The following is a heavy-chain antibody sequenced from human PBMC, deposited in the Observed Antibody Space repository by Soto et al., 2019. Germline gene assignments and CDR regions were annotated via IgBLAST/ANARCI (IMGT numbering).Heavy chain of an antibody. CDR3: SRAAWGLWFGYMDV. CDR1: GFTVSSNY. Sequence: PGGSLRLSCAASGFTVSSNYMSWVRQAPGKGPQWVSIIYSGGTAYYADSVKGRFTISRHDSKNTLYLQMNSLRAEDTAVYYCSRAAWGLWFGYMDVWGKGTTVTVSS. V-gene: IGHV3-53*04. CDR2: IYSGGTA. J-gene: IGHJ6*03. D-gene: IGHD3-10*01.